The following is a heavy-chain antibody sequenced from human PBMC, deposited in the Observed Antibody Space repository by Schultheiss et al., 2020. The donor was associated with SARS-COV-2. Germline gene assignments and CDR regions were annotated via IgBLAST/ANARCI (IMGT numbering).Heavy chain of an antibody. CDR3: ATSLAARGAFDI. V-gene: IGHV3-21*01. CDR2: ISSSSSYI. J-gene: IGHJ3*02. Sequence: GGSLRLSCAASGFTFSSYSMNWVRQAPGKGLEWVLSISSSSSYIYYADSVKGRFTISRDNAKNSLYLQMNSLRAEDTAVYYCATSLAARGAFDIWGQGTMVTVSS. D-gene: IGHD6-6*01. CDR1: GFTFSSYS.